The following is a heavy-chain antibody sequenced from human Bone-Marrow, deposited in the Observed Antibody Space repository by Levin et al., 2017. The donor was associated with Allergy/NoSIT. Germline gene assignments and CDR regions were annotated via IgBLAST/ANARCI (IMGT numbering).Heavy chain of an antibody. D-gene: IGHD3-10*01. CDR1: GYTSATYA. CDR2: INTNTGNP. V-gene: IGHV7-4-1*02. J-gene: IGHJ6*02. CDR3: ARGAKLIFYYYDLDV. Sequence: ASVKVSCKASGYTSATYAMNWVRQAPGQGLEWMGWINTNTGNPTYAQGFTGRFVFSLDSSVSTAYLQISSLKAEDTAVYYCARGAKLIFYYYDLDVWGQGTTVTVSS.